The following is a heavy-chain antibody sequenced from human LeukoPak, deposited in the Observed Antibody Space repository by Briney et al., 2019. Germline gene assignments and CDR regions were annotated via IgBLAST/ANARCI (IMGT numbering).Heavy chain of an antibody. V-gene: IGHV1-8*01. J-gene: IGHJ6*03. Sequence: ASVKVSCKASGYTFTSYDINWVRQATGQGLEWMGWMNPNSGNTGYAQKFQGRVTMTRNTSISTAYMELSSLRSEDTAVYYCARSYTYYSAFYYYYHMDVWGKGTTVTISS. CDR3: ARSYTYYSAFYYYYHMDV. CDR2: MNPNSGNT. CDR1: GYTFTSYD. D-gene: IGHD3-10*01.